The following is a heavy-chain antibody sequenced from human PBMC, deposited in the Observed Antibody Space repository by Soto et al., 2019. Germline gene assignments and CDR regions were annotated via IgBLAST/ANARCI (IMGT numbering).Heavy chain of an antibody. Sequence: SETLSLTCTVSGGSIRSGDYYWSWIRQPPGKGLEWIGYIYYSGSTYYNPSLKSRVTISVDTSKNQFSLKLSSVTAADTAVYYCARVGAEYIVVVPAARSYGMDVWGQGTTVTVSS. V-gene: IGHV4-30-4*01. CDR3: ARVGAEYIVVVPAARSYGMDV. J-gene: IGHJ6*02. CDR2: IYYSGST. CDR1: GGSIRSGDYY. D-gene: IGHD2-2*01.